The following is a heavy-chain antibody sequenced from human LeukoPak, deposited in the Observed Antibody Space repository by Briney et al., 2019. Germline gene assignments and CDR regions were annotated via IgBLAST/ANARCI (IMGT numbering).Heavy chain of an antibody. Sequence: VASVKVSCKASGGTFSSYAISWVRQAPGQGLEWMGGIIPIFGTANYAQKFQGRVTITADESTSTAYMELSSLRSEGTAVYYCALHKYYYDSSGYYGMDVWGQGTTVTVSS. V-gene: IGHV1-69*13. CDR3: ALHKYYYDSSGYYGMDV. CDR2: IIPIFGTA. CDR1: GGTFSSYA. D-gene: IGHD3-22*01. J-gene: IGHJ6*02.